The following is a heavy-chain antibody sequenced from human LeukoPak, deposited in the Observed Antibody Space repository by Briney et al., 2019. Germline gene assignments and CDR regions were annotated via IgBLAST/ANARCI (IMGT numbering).Heavy chain of an antibody. D-gene: IGHD3-10*01. CDR2: INSDGSST. CDR1: GFTFSSYW. J-gene: IGHJ5*02. Sequence: GGSLRLSCAASGFTFSSYWMHWVRQAPGKGLVWVSRINSDGSSTSYTDSVKGRFTISRDNAKNTLYLQMNSLRAEDTAVYYCARAVIWFGGGNWFDPWGQGTLVTVSS. CDR3: ARAVIWFGGGNWFDP. V-gene: IGHV3-74*01.